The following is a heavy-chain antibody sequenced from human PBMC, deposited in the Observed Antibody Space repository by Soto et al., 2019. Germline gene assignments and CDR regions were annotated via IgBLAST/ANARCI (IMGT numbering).Heavy chain of an antibody. Sequence: CTGSCFHLTSIGYYLSCIRQHPGKGLEWIGYIYYSGSTYYNPSLKSRVTISVDTSKNQFSLKLSSVTAADTAVYYCARGRSTSSVRFDPWGQGTLVTVS. V-gene: IGHV4-31*03. D-gene: IGHD2-2*01. CDR3: ARGRSTSSVRFDP. CDR1: CFHLTSIGYY. J-gene: IGHJ5*02. CDR2: IYYSGST.